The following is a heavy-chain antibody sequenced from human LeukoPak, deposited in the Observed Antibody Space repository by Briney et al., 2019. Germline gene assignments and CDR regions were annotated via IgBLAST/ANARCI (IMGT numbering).Heavy chain of an antibody. D-gene: IGHD6-13*01. CDR3: ARIYSSSWFDY. CDR1: GFTFSSYA. CDR2: ISGSGDST. Sequence: PGGSLRLSCVASGFTFSSYAMSWVRQAPGKGLEWVSAISGSGDSTYYADSVKGRFTISRDNSKNTLYLQMNSLRAEDTAVYYCARIYSSSWFDYWGQGTLVTVSS. J-gene: IGHJ4*02. V-gene: IGHV3-23*01.